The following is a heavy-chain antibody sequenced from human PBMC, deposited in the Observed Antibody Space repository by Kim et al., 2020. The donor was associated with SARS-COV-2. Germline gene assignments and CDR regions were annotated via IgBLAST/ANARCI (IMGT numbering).Heavy chain of an antibody. J-gene: IGHJ5*02. CDR2: IYYSGST. D-gene: IGHD6-13*01. CDR1: GGSISSYY. CDR3: ARVRGPIAALNWFDP. V-gene: IGHV4-59*08. Sequence: SETLSLTCTVSGGSISSYYWSWIRQPPGKGLEWIGYIYYSGSTNYNPSLKSRVTISVDTSKNQFSLKLSSVTAADTAVYYCARVRGPIAALNWFDPWGQGTLVTVSS.